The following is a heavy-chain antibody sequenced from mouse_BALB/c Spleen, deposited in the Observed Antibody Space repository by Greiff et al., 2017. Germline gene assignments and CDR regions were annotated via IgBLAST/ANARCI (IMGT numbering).Heavy chain of an antibody. J-gene: IGHJ4*01. Sequence: EVQLHQSGAELVKPGASVKLSCTASGFNIKDTYMHWVKQRPEQGLEWIGRIDPANGNTKYDPKFQGKATITADTSSNTAYLQLSSLTSEDTAVYYCARGWLLRYAMDYWGQGTSVTVSS. CDR1: GFNIKDTY. CDR3: ARGWLLRYAMDY. D-gene: IGHD2-3*01. CDR2: IDPANGNT. V-gene: IGHV14-3*02.